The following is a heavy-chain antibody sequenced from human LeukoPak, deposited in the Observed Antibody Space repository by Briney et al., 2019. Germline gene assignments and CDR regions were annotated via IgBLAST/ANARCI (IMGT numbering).Heavy chain of an antibody. CDR2: LVVGSGNT. CDR1: GFTFSTSA. J-gene: IGHJ5*02. Sequence: SVKVSCKASGFTFSTSAVQWVRQARGQRLEWIGWLVVGSGNTNYAQKFQERVTLTRDMSSSTAYMELRSLRSDDTAVYYCARVPAYDSSGNDWFDPWGQGTLVTVSS. V-gene: IGHV1-58*01. D-gene: IGHD3-22*01. CDR3: ARVPAYDSSGNDWFDP.